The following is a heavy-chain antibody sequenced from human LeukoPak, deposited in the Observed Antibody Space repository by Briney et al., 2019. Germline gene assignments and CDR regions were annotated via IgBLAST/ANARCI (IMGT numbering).Heavy chain of an antibody. CDR2: IRSKANSYAT. CDR3: TRSMARGVSEFDY. CDR1: GFTFSGSA. D-gene: IGHD3-10*01. V-gene: IGHV3-73*01. Sequence: GGSLRLSCAASGFTFSGSAMHWVRQASGKGLEWVGRIRSKANSYATAYAASVKGRFTISRDDSKNTAYLQMNSLKTEDTAVYYCTRSMARGVSEFDYWGQGTLVTVSS. J-gene: IGHJ4*02.